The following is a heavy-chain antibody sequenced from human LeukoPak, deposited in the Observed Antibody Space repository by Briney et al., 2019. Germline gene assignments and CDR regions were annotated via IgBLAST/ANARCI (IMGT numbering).Heavy chain of an antibody. Sequence: SSETLSPTCAVSGGSISSGGYSWSWIRQPPGKGLEWIGYIYHSGSTYYNPSLKSRVTISVDRSKNQFSLKLSSVTAADTAVYYCARVLGATTYDYWGQGTLVTVSS. CDR3: ARVLGATTYDY. CDR1: GGSISSGGYS. J-gene: IGHJ4*02. CDR2: IYHSGST. V-gene: IGHV4-30-2*01. D-gene: IGHD1-26*01.